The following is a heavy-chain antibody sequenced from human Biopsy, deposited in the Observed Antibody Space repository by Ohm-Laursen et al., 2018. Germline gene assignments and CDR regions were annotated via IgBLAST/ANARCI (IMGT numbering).Heavy chain of an antibody. CDR2: IYFTGRT. Sequence: LSLTCTVSGGPIDSYYWSWIRQPPGKALEWIGYIYFTGRTSYNPSLKSRVTMSVNTSKKQFSLTLSSVTAADTAVYYCARDSGILNYGNFKYYHYYGMDVWGQRTKVTVSS. CDR1: GGPIDSYY. D-gene: IGHD4-11*01. CDR3: ARDSGILNYGNFKYYHYYGMDV. V-gene: IGHV4-59*01. J-gene: IGHJ6*02.